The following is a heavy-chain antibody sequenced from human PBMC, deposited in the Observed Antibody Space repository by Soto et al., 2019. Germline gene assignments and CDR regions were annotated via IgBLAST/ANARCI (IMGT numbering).Heavy chain of an antibody. J-gene: IGHJ4*02. V-gene: IGHV4-4*02. Sequence: QVQLQESGPGLVKPSGTLSLTCAVSGGSIRSSNWWSWVRQPPGKGLEWIGEIYHSGSTNYNPSLKSRVTISLAKSTNQFSLKLSSVTAADTALYYCARIAAAGIWVDYWGQGTLVTVSS. CDR2: IYHSGST. CDR1: GGSIRSSNW. D-gene: IGHD6-13*01. CDR3: ARIAAAGIWVDY.